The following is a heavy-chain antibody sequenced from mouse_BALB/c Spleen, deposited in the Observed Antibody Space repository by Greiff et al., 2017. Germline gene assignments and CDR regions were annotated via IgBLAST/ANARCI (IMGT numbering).Heavy chain of an antibody. Sequence: EVMLVEFGGGLVQPKGSLKLSCAASGFTFNTYAMNWVRQAPGKGLEWVARIRSKSNNYATYYADSVKDRFTISRDDSQSMLYLQMNNLKTEDTAMYYCVRQEGLGAMDYWGQGTSVTVSS. CDR2: IRSKSNNYAT. CDR1: GFTFNTYA. J-gene: IGHJ4*01. V-gene: IGHV10-1*02. CDR3: VRQEGLGAMDY. D-gene: IGHD4-1*01.